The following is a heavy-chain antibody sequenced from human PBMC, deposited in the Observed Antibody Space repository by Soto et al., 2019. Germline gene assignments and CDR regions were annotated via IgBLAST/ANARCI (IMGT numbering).Heavy chain of an antibody. CDR3: APSRITIFAVVIPRYFAS. J-gene: IGHJ4*02. CDR1: GGTFSRYA. CDR2: MIPIFGTA. V-gene: IGHV1-69*06. D-gene: IGHD3-3*01. Sequence: SVKVSCKASGGTFSRYAITWVRQAPGQGLEWMGGMIPIFGTARDAQKFQGRVTITEDTSTDTAYMELSRLGSEDTAANYFAPSRITIFAVVIPRYFASWGQGTIGTVS.